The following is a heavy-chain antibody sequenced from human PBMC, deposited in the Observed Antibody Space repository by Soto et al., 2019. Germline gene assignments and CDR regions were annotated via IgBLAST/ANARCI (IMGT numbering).Heavy chain of an antibody. CDR3: ARDDYDSSGYYYVDY. CDR1: GFTFSSYG. V-gene: IGHV3-33*01. Sequence: QVQLVESGGGVVQPGRSLRLSCAASGFTFSSYGMHWVRQAPGKGLEWVAVIWYDGSNKYYADSLKGRFTISRDNSKKTLYLQVNSLRAEDTAVYFCARDDYDSSGYYYVDYWGQGNLVTVSS. J-gene: IGHJ4*02. CDR2: IWYDGSNK. D-gene: IGHD3-22*01.